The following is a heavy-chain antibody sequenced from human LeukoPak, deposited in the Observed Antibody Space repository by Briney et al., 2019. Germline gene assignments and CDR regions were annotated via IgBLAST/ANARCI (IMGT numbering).Heavy chain of an antibody. V-gene: IGHV4-38-2*02. Sequence: SETLSLTCTVSGASISSDYWNWIRQPPGKGLEWIGSVDHSGGTYYNPSLRSRVSISVDTSKNQFSLKLSSVTAADTAVYSCAGFTFFRGVITFDYWGQGTLVTVSS. CDR1: GASISSDY. CDR2: VDHSGGT. J-gene: IGHJ4*02. D-gene: IGHD3-10*01. CDR3: AGFTFFRGVITFDY.